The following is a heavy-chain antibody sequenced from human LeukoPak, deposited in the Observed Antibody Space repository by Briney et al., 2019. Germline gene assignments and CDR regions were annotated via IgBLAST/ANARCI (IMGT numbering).Heavy chain of an antibody. CDR2: IIPIFGTA. J-gene: IGHJ4*02. V-gene: IGHV1-69*01. D-gene: IGHD1-26*01. CDR3: ARDGADWVGATIDLFY. Sequence: GGSLRLSCAASGFTFSSYAISWVRQAPGQGLEWMGGIIPIFGTANYAQKFQGRVTITADESTSTAYMELSSLRSEDTAVYYCARDGADWVGATIDLFYWGQGTLVTVSS. CDR1: GFTFSSYA.